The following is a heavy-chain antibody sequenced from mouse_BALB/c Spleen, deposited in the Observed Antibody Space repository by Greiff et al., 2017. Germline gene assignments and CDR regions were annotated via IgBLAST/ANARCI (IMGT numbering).Heavy chain of an antibody. V-gene: IGHV1-82*01. CDR3: ARSYAMDY. Sequence: QVQLQQPGPELVKPGASVKISCKASGYAFSSSWMNWVKQRPGQGLEWIGRIYPGDGDTNYNGKFKGKATLTADKSSSTAYMQLSSLTSVDSAVYFCARSYAMDYWGQGTSVTVSS. CDR1: GYAFSSSW. J-gene: IGHJ4*01. CDR2: IYPGDGDT.